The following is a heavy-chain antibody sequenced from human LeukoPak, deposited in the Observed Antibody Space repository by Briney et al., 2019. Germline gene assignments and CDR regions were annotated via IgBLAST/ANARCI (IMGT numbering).Heavy chain of an antibody. CDR2: IYYRGRT. D-gene: IGHD6-19*01. CDR3: SRLTVAGTHFDY. V-gene: IGHV4-39*01. Sequence: SETLSLTCTVSGGSISSSRYYWGWIRRPPGKGLEWIGSIYYRGRTYYNPSLKSRVTISVDTSKNQFSLKLSSVTAADTAVYSCSRLTVAGTHFDYWGQGTLVTVSS. CDR1: GGSISSSRYY. J-gene: IGHJ4*02.